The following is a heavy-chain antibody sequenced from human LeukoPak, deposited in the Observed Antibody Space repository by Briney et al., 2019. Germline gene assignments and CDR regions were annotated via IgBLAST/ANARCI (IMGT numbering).Heavy chain of an antibody. CDR3: ARRRSNSGSYLGPDAFDI. V-gene: IGHV5-51*01. Sequence: NRGESLKISCKGSGYTFTSYWIGWVRRLPGKGLEWMGIIYPGDSDTRYSPSFQGQVTISADKSISTAYLQWSSLKASDTAMYYCARRRSNSGSYLGPDAFDIWGQGTMVTVSS. D-gene: IGHD1-26*01. CDR2: IYPGDSDT. CDR1: GYTFTSYW. J-gene: IGHJ3*02.